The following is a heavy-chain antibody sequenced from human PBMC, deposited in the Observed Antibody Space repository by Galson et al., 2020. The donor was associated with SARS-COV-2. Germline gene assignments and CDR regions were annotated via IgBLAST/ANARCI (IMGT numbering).Heavy chain of an antibody. J-gene: IGHJ6*02. CDR1: GFTFSSYA. CDR3: ASCHCSGGSCYFYYGMDV. Sequence: TGGSLRLSCAASGFTFSSYAMHWVRQAPGKGLEWVAVLSYDGSNKYYADSVKGRFTISRDNSKNTLYLQMNSLSAEDTAVYYCASCHCSGGSCYFYYGMDVWGQGTTVTVSS. CDR2: LSYDGSNK. V-gene: IGHV3-30-3*01. D-gene: IGHD2-15*01.